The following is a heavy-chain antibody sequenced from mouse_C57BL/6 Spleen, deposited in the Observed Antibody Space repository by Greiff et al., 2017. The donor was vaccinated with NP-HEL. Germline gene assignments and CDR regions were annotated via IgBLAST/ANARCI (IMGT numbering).Heavy chain of an antibody. D-gene: IGHD1-1*01. V-gene: IGHV5-17*01. J-gene: IGHJ4*01. Sequence: EVHLVESGGGLVKPGGSLKLSCAASGFTFSDYGMHWVRQAPEKGLEWVAYISSGSSTIYYADTVKGRFTISRDNAKNTLFLQMTSLRSEDTAMYYCARIFITTVVEYYAMDYWGQGTSVTVSS. CDR1: GFTFSDYG. CDR2: ISSGSSTI. CDR3: ARIFITTVVEYYAMDY.